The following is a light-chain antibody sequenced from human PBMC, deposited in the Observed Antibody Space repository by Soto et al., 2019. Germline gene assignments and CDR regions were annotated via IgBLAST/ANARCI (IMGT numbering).Light chain of an antibody. CDR1: QSVSSSN. V-gene: IGKV3D-15*01. CDR2: GAS. J-gene: IGKJ1*01. Sequence: EIVLTQSPGTLSLSPGERATLSCRASQSVSSSNLAWYQQKPGQAPRLLIYGASTRVTGIPARFSGNGSGTEFTLTISSLQSEDFAVYYCHQYNNWPPWTFGQGTKVDIK. CDR3: HQYNNWPPWT.